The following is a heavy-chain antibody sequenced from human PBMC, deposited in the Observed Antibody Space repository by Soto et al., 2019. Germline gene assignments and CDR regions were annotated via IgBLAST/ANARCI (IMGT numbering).Heavy chain of an antibody. CDR2: ISYDGNKK. Sequence: RRLSCAASGFTFSTYAMHWVRQAPGKGLEWVAVISYDGNKKYYADSVKGRFTISRDNSKNTLYLQMNSLRDEDTAVYYCARGYSGYDLKDYWGQGTLVTVSS. J-gene: IGHJ4*02. CDR3: ARGYSGYDLKDY. V-gene: IGHV3-30-3*01. D-gene: IGHD5-12*01. CDR1: GFTFSTYA.